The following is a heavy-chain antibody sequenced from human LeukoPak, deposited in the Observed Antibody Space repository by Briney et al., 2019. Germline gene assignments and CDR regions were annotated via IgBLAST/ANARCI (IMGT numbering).Heavy chain of an antibody. CDR2: ISYDGSNK. D-gene: IGHD6-13*01. V-gene: IGHV3-30-3*01. CDR1: GFTFSSYA. Sequence: GGSLRLSCAASGFTFSSYAMHWVRQAPGKGLEWVAVISYDGSNKYYADSVKGRFTISRDNSKNTLYLQMNSLRAEDTAVYYCARAPVLYSSSSGKVYYGMVVWGQGTTVTVSS. J-gene: IGHJ6*02. CDR3: ARAPVLYSSSSGKVYYGMVV.